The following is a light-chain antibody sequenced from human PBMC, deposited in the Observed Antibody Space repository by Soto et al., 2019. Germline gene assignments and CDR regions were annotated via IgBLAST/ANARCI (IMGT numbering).Light chain of an antibody. CDR1: QGISSA. V-gene: IGKV1-13*02. J-gene: IGKJ2*01. Sequence: AIPLTQSPSSLSASVGDRVTITCRASQGISSALAWYQQKPGKAPKLLIYDASSLESGVPSRFSGSGSGTDFTLPISSLQPEDFATYYCQQFNSYPRTFGQGTKLEIK. CDR3: QQFNSYPRT. CDR2: DAS.